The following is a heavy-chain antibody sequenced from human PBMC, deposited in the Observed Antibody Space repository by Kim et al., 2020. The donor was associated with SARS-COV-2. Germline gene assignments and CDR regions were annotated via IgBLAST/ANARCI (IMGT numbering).Heavy chain of an antibody. CDR1: GGSISSSSYY. CDR2: IYYSGST. Sequence: SETLSLTCTVSGGSISSSSYYWGWIRQPPGKGLEWIGSIYYSGSTYYNPSLKSRVTISVDTSKNQFSLKLSSVTAADTAVYYCARDTVTRNFDYWGQGT. CDR3: ARDTVTRNFDY. J-gene: IGHJ4*02. V-gene: IGHV4-39*02. D-gene: IGHD4-4*01.